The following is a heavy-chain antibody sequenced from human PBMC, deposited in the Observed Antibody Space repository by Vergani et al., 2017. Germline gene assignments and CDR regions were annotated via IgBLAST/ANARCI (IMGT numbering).Heavy chain of an antibody. CDR2: ISWNSDSI. J-gene: IGHJ4*02. CDR1: GFTFDDYA. D-gene: IGHD2-15*01. CDR3: ARDENCSGGSCYFGLDY. V-gene: IGHV3-9*01. Sequence: EVHLVESGGGLVLPGRSLRLSCAASGFTFDDYAMHWVRQAPGKGLEWVSGISWNSDSIGYADSVKDRFTISRDNAKNSLHLQMNSLRTEDTALYYCARDENCSGGSCYFGLDYWGQGTLVTVSS.